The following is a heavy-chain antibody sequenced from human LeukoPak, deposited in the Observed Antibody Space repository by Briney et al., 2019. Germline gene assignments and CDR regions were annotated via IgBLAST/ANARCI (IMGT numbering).Heavy chain of an antibody. CDR1: GGSISSYY. D-gene: IGHD3-22*01. CDR2: IYYSGST. V-gene: IGHV4-59*01. J-gene: IGHJ4*02. Sequence: KSSETLSLTCTVSGGSISSYYWSWIRQPPGKGLEWIGYIYYSGSTNYNPSLKSRVAISVDTSKNQFSLKLSSVTAADTAVYYCARENYYDSSFDYWGQGTLVTVSS. CDR3: ARENYYDSSFDY.